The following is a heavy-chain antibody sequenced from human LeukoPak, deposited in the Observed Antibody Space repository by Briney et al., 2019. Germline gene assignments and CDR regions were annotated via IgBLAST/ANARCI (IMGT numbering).Heavy chain of an antibody. J-gene: IGHJ4*02. D-gene: IGHD3-3*01. CDR2: INPNSGDT. CDR3: AREGVIKSFDY. CDR1: GYTFTGYY. Sequence: ASLKVSCKASGYTFTGYYMHWVRQAPGQGHEWMGWINPNSGDTNYAQKFQGRVTMTRDTSISTAYMDLSRLRSDDTAVYYCAREGVIKSFDYWGQGTLVTVSS. V-gene: IGHV1-2*02.